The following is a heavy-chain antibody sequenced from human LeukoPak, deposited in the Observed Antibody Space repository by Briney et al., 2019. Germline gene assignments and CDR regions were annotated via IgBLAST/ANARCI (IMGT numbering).Heavy chain of an antibody. V-gene: IGHV3-7*03. Sequence: GGSLRLSCAGSGFTFNNYWVNWVRQAPGKGLEWVANIKQDGSEKYYVDSVKGRFTISRDNAKNSLYLQMNSLRAEDTALYYCARAGRLRRPGAFDIWGQGTMVTVSS. CDR3: ARAGRLRRPGAFDI. CDR1: GFTFNNYW. D-gene: IGHD4-17*01. CDR2: IKQDGSEK. J-gene: IGHJ3*02.